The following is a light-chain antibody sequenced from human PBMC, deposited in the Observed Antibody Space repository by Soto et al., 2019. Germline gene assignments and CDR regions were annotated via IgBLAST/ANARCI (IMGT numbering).Light chain of an antibody. Sequence: QMTQSPSSLSASVGDRVTITCRASQSIIRYLAWYQQKQGKPPKLLIYAASTLQSGVPSRFSGSGSATDFTLTISGPQPEDVATYYCQKYDDVPYTFGQGTRLEIK. CDR3: QKYDDVPYT. J-gene: IGKJ5*01. CDR1: QSIIRY. V-gene: IGKV1-27*01. CDR2: AAS.